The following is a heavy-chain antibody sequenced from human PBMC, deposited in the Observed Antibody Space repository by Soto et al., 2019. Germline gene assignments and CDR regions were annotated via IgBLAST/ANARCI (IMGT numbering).Heavy chain of an antibody. CDR1: GFSLSTSGVG. V-gene: IGHV2-5*02. Sequence: QITLKESGPTLVKPTQTLTLTCTFSGFSLSTSGVGVGWIRQPPGRALEWLALVYWDDEKRYSPSLKSSLTVTTDTSNNHVVLTMTNMDPVDTATYYCAHRPNCWSTSCFYFDYWGQGILVTVSS. J-gene: IGHJ4*02. CDR3: AHRPNCWSTSCFYFDY. CDR2: VYWDDEK. D-gene: IGHD2-2*01.